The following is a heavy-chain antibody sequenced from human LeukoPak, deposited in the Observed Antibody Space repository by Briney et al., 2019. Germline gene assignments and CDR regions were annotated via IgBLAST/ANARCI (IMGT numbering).Heavy chain of an antibody. CDR3: ARYYDSRGNWFDP. Sequence: SETLSLTCTVSGYSISSGYYWGWIRQPPGKGLEWIGEINHSGSTNYNPSLKSRVTISVDTSKNQSSLKLSSVTAADTAVYYCARYYDSRGNWFDPWGQGTLVTVSS. J-gene: IGHJ5*02. CDR1: GYSISSGYY. CDR2: INHSGST. D-gene: IGHD3-22*01. V-gene: IGHV4-38-2*02.